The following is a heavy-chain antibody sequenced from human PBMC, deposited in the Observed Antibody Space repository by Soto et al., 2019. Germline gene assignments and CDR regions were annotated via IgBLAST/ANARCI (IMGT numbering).Heavy chain of an antibody. CDR3: ATGLSSSWYDDY. V-gene: IGHV1-24*01. CDR2: FDPEDGET. D-gene: IGHD6-13*01. J-gene: IGHJ4*02. Sequence: ASGKVSCKVSGYTLTELSMHWVRQAPGKGLEWMGGFDPEDGETIYAQKFQGRVTMTEDTSTDTAYMELSSLRSEDTAVYYCATGLSSSWYDDYWGQGTLVTVSS. CDR1: GYTLTELS.